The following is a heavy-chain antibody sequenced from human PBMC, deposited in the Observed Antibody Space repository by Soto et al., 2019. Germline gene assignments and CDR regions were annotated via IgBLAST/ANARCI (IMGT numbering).Heavy chain of an antibody. CDR2: IIPIFGTA. CDR3: VRTGGSSSPYYYYGMDV. CDR1: EGNLRSYY. V-gene: IGHV1-69*01. J-gene: IGHJ6*02. D-gene: IGHD6-6*01. Sequence: SCNTTEGNLRSYYISWVRQTPGQGLEWMGGIIPIFGTANYAQKFQGRVTITADESTSTAYMELSSLRSEDTAVYYCVRTGGSSSPYYYYGMDVWGQGTTV.